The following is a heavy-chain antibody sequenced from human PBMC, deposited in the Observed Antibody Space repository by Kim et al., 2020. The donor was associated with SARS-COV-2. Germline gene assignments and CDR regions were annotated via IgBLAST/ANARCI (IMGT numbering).Heavy chain of an antibody. Sequence: EKNYVPSVKGRFTISRDNAKNSLSLQMDSLGGDDTAVYYCARGGYWYGNYWGQGTLVTVSS. V-gene: IGHV3-7*03. CDR3: ARGGYWYGNY. D-gene: IGHD5-18*01. J-gene: IGHJ4*02. CDR2: EK.